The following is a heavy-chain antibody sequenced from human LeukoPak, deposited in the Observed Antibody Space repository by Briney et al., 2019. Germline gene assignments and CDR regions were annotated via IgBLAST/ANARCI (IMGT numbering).Heavy chain of an antibody. D-gene: IGHD1-26*01. CDR2: INDDGSTT. J-gene: IGHJ4*02. CDR1: GFTFSRSW. CDR3: ARGPAANSGNYYVGDY. V-gene: IGHV3-74*01. Sequence: GGSLRLSCAASGFTFSRSWMHWVRQAPGKGLVWVSRINDDGSTTSYADSVKGRFTISRDNTKKTLFLQMNSLRAEDTGVYYCARGPAANSGNYYVGDYWGQGTLVTVSS.